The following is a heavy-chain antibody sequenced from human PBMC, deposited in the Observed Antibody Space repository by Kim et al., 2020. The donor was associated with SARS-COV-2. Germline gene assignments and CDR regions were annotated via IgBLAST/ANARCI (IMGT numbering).Heavy chain of an antibody. Sequence: GGSLRLSCAASGFTFSSYAMSWVRQAPGKGLEWVSVIYSGGSSTYYADSVKGRFTISRDNSKNTLYLQMNSLRAEDTAVYYCATRRILTGYHQGDDDMDGWGQGTTVTVSS. CDR3: ATRRILTGYHQGDDDMDG. J-gene: IGHJ6*02. CDR2: IYSGGSST. D-gene: IGHD3-9*01. CDR1: GFTFSSYA. V-gene: IGHV3-23*03.